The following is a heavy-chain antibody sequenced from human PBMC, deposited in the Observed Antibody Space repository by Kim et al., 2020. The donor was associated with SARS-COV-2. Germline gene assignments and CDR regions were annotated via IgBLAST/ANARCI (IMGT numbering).Heavy chain of an antibody. Sequence: SVKVSCKASGGTFSSYAISWVRQAPGQGLEWMGGIIPIFGTANYAQKFQGRVTITADESTSTAYMELSSLRSEDTAVYYCASMTTVTTSNYYYYGMDVWGQGTTVTVSS. CDR3: ASMTTVTTSNYYYYGMDV. CDR1: GGTFSSYA. CDR2: IIPIFGTA. D-gene: IGHD4-17*01. V-gene: IGHV1-69*13. J-gene: IGHJ6*02.